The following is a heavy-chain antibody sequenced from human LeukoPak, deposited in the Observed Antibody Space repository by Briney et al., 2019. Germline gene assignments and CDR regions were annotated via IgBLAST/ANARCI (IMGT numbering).Heavy chain of an antibody. V-gene: IGHV3-15*01. Sequence: GGSLRLSCAASGFTFSNAWMTWVRQAPGKGLEWVGRIKSKTDGGPTDYAAPVKGRFTISRDDSKNTLYLQMNSLKTEDTAVYYCTREAVTANGYFDYWGQGTLVTVSS. J-gene: IGHJ4*02. CDR3: TREAVTANGYFDY. CDR2: IKSKTDGGPT. CDR1: GFTFSNAW. D-gene: IGHD2-21*02.